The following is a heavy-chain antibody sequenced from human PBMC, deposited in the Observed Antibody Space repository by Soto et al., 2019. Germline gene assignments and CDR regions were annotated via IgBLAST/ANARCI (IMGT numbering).Heavy chain of an antibody. D-gene: IGHD2-8*01. CDR2: IYPGDSDT. Sequence: EVQLVQSGAEVKKPGESLKISCKGSGYSFTSYWIGWVRQMPGKGLEWMGIIYPGDSDTRYSPSFQGQVTISADKSISTAYLQWSSLKASDTAMYYCARTHNYCTNGVCSGDELLYGYWGQGTLVTVSS. J-gene: IGHJ4*02. V-gene: IGHV5-51*03. CDR3: ARTHNYCTNGVCSGDELLYGY. CDR1: GYSFTSYW.